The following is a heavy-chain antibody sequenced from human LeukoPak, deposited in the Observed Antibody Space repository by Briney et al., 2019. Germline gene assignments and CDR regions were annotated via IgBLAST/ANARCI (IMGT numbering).Heavy chain of an antibody. V-gene: IGHV3-23*01. Sequence: GGSLRLSCAASGFAFSSHAMSWVRQAPGEGLEWVSAVSGSGDNTYYADSVKGRFTISRDNSKNTLYLHMSSLRAEDTAVYYCACTAYYYYYLDVWGKGTTVTVSS. D-gene: IGHD5-18*01. CDR3: ACTAYYYYYLDV. CDR1: GFAFSSHA. CDR2: VSGSGDNT. J-gene: IGHJ6*03.